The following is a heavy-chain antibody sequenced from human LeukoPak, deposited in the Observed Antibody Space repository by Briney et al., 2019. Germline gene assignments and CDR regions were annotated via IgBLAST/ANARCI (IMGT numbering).Heavy chain of an antibody. CDR1: GLNFSSRW. Sequence: GGSLRLSCAASGLNFSSRWMNWVRQAPGQGLEWVASIKEDGSEKHYVDSVKGRFTISRDNGKNSLYLQMNSLRAEDTAVYYCARDSGWWRFDFWGQGTLVTVAS. V-gene: IGHV3-7*03. J-gene: IGHJ4*02. CDR3: ARDSGWWRFDF. D-gene: IGHD6-13*01. CDR2: IKEDGSEK.